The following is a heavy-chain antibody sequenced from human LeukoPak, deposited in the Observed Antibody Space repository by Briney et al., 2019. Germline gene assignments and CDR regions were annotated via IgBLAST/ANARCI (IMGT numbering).Heavy chain of an antibody. V-gene: IGHV4-59*11. CDR2: ISYSGST. D-gene: IGHD4-17*01. Sequence: KPSETLSLTCTVSDDSFSNHYWTWIRQPPGKGLEWIGYISYSGSTNYNPSLKSRVTISVDTSKNQFSLKLSSVTAADTAVYYCARDPTTVTKGFDIWGQGTMVTVSS. J-gene: IGHJ3*02. CDR1: DDSFSNHY. CDR3: ARDPTTVTKGFDI.